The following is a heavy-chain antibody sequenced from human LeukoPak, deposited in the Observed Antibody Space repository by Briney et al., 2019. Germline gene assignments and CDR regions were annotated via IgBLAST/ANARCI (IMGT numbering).Heavy chain of an antibody. CDR1: GGSISSGSYY. CDR3: ASGSGSSLFDY. V-gene: IGHV4-61*02. J-gene: IGHJ4*02. CDR2: IYTSGST. D-gene: IGHD3-10*01. Sequence: SETLSLTCTVSGGSISSGSYYWSWIRQPAGKGLEWIVRIYTSGSTNYNPSLKSRVTISVDTSKNQFSLKLSSVTAADTAVYYCASGSGSSLFDYWGQGTLVTVSS.